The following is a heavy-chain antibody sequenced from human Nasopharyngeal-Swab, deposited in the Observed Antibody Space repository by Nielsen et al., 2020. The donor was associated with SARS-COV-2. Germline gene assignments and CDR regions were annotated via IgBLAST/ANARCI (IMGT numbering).Heavy chain of an antibody. CDR1: GFTFSSYA. Sequence: LSLTCAASGFTFSSYAMHWVRQAPGKGLEWVAVISYDGSNKYYADSVKGRFTISRDNSKNTLYLQMNSLRAEDTAVYYCARAAEYSSSVTPESTIISTPDFDYWGQGTLVTVSS. V-gene: IGHV3-30-3*01. J-gene: IGHJ4*02. CDR3: ARAAEYSSSVTPESTIISTPDFDY. D-gene: IGHD6-6*01. CDR2: ISYDGSNK.